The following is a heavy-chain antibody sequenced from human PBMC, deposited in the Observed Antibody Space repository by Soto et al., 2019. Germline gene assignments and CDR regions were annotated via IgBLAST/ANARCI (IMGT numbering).Heavy chain of an antibody. CDR3: ARGRQLDQYSSSWYGSFDY. CDR1: GGSFSGYY. D-gene: IGHD6-13*01. J-gene: IGHJ4*02. CDR2: INHSGST. Sequence: QVQLQQWGAGLLKPSETLSLTCAVYGGSFSGYYWSWIRQPPGKGLEWIGEINHSGSTNYNTSLKSRVTISLDTSKNQFSLKLSSVTAADTAVYYCARGRQLDQYSSSWYGSFDYWGQGTLVTVSS. V-gene: IGHV4-34*01.